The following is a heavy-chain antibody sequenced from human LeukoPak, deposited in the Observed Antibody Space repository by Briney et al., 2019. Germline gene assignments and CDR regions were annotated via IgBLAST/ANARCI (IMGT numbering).Heavy chain of an antibody. D-gene: IGHD3-10*02. CDR3: AELGITMIGGV. CDR1: GFTFSSYW. Sequence: GGSLRLSCAASGFTFSSYWMHWVRQAPGKGLVWVSRINSDGSSTSYADSVKGRFTISRDNAKNTLYLQMNSLRAEDTAVYYCAELGITMIGGVWGKGTTVTVSS. V-gene: IGHV3-74*01. CDR2: INSDGSST. J-gene: IGHJ6*04.